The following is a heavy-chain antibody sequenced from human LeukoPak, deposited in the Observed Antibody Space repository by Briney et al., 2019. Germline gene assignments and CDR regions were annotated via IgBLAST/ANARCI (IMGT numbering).Heavy chain of an antibody. CDR3: ARDLYYYDGSGYYSLEY. D-gene: IGHD3-22*01. J-gene: IGHJ4*02. Sequence: ASVKVSCKASGYTFTSYGISWVRQAPGQGLEWMGWISAYNGNTNYAQKLQGRVTMTTDTSTSTAYMELRSLRSDDTAVYYCARDLYYYDGSGYYSLEYWGQGTLVTVSS. CDR1: GYTFTSYG. V-gene: IGHV1-18*01. CDR2: ISAYNGNT.